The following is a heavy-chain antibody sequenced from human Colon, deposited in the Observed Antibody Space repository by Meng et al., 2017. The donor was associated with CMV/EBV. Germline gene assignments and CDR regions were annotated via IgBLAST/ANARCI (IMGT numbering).Heavy chain of an antibody. CDR3: ARGVTTDDF. D-gene: IGHD4-17*01. J-gene: IGHJ4*02. Sequence: LSCAVSGFIVSDFYMSWLRQAPGKGLEWISYISSRSGSTRSYADSVKGRFTVSRDNAKNSMYLQMNSLRAGDTAVYYCARGVTTDDFWGRGTLVTVSS. CDR2: ISSRSGSTR. V-gene: IGHV3-11*01. CDR1: GFIVSDFY.